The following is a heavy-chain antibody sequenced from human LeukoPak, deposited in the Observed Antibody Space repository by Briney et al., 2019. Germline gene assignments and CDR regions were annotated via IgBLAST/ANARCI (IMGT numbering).Heavy chain of an antibody. V-gene: IGHV1-69*13. CDR3: ARELYYSSGWRYFDY. D-gene: IGHD6-19*01. J-gene: IGHJ4*02. CDR2: IIPIFGTA. Sequence: PEASVKVSCKASGGTFSSYAISWVRQAPGQGLEWMGGIIPIFGTANYAQKFQGRVTITADESTSTAYMELSSLRSEDTAVYYCARELYYSSGWRYFDYWGQGTLVTVSS. CDR1: GGTFSSYA.